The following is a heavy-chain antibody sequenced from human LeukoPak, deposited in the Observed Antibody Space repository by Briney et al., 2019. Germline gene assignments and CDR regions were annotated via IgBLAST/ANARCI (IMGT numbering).Heavy chain of an antibody. CDR1: GYSISSSYY. CDR2: IYTSGST. V-gene: IGHV4-4*07. CDR3: ARDNGSGSYLSWFDP. Sequence: PSETLSLTCAVSGYSISSSYYWSWIRQPAGKGLEWIGRIYTSGSTNYNPSLKSRVTMSVDTSKNQFSLKLSSVTAADTAVYYCARDNGSGSYLSWFDPWGQGTLVTVSS. D-gene: IGHD3-10*01. J-gene: IGHJ5*02.